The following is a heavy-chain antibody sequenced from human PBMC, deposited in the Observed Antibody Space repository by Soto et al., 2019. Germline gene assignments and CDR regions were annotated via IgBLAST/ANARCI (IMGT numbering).Heavy chain of an antibody. CDR2: IWYDGSNK. D-gene: IGHD2-15*01. J-gene: IGHJ4*02. V-gene: IGHV3-33*01. CDR3: ARGYCSGCSCSALDY. Sequence: QVQLVESGGGVVQPGRSLRLSCAASGFTFSSYGMHWVRQAPGKGLEWVAVIWYDGSNKYYADSVKGRFTISRYNSKNTLYLQMNRLRAEDTAVYYCARGYCSGCSCSALDYWGQGTLVTVSS. CDR1: GFTFSSYG.